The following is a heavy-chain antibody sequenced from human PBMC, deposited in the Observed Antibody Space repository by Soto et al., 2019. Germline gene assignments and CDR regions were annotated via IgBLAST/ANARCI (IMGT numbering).Heavy chain of an antibody. D-gene: IGHD5-12*01. Sequence: QLQLQESGPGLVKPSETLSLTCTVSGGSISSSSYYWGWIRQPPGKGLEWIGSIYYSGSTYYNPSLKSRVTISVDTSKNQFSLKLSSVTAADTAVYYCARHGRKVYSGYDSSWFDPWGQGTLVTVSS. CDR3: ARHGRKVYSGYDSSWFDP. CDR2: IYYSGST. CDR1: GGSISSSSYY. V-gene: IGHV4-39*01. J-gene: IGHJ5*02.